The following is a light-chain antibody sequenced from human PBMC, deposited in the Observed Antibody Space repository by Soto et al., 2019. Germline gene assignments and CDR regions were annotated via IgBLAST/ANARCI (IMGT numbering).Light chain of an antibody. CDR2: AAS. J-gene: IGKJ3*01. CDR1: QGISNY. CDR3: QTYNSAPLFT. Sequence: DIQMTQSPSSLSASVGDRVTITCRASQGISNYLAWYQQKPGKVPKLLIYAASTVQSGVPSRFSGSGSGTAFTLTISSLQPEDVATYYCQTYNSAPLFTFGTGTKVDIK. V-gene: IGKV1-27*01.